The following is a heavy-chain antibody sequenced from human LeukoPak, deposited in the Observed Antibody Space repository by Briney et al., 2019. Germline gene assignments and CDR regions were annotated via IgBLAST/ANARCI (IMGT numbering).Heavy chain of an antibody. CDR3: ARDFWNFDGSRGYYRDFDS. CDR1: TSY. Sequence: GASVKVSCKATSYISWVRQAPGQGLEWMGWIGSYAGDTYYAQKFQGRVTVTTDTSSSTAYMELRSLRSDDTAVYYCARDFWNFDGSRGYYRDFDSWGQGTLVTVSS. D-gene: IGHD3-22*01. J-gene: IGHJ5*01. CDR2: IGSYAGDT. V-gene: IGHV1-18*01.